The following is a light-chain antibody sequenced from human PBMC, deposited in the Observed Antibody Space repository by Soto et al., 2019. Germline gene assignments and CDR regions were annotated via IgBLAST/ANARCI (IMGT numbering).Light chain of an antibody. Sequence: QSALTQPRSVSGSPGQSVTISCTGTSSDVGAYEYVSWYQQHPGKVPKLIIYDVFKRPSGVPGRFSASKCGNTASLTISGLQADDEADYHCSSQAGSYTLIFGGGTKLTVL. CDR3: SSQAGSYTLI. V-gene: IGLV2-11*01. J-gene: IGLJ2*01. CDR1: SSDVGAYEY. CDR2: DVF.